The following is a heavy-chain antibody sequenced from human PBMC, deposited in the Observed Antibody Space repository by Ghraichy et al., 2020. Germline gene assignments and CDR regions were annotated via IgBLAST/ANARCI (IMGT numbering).Heavy chain of an antibody. V-gene: IGHV5-51*01. CDR3: ARRAFCSTTSCQASLDY. CDR2: IYPGDSDT. CDR1: GYTFTNYW. D-gene: IGHD2-2*01. J-gene: IGHJ4*02. Sequence: GESLNISCKGSGYTFTNYWIGWVRQMPGQGLEWMGIIYPGDSDTRYSPSFQGQVTISADESISTAYLQWSSLKASDTAMYYCARRAFCSTTSCQASLDYWGQGTVVTVSS.